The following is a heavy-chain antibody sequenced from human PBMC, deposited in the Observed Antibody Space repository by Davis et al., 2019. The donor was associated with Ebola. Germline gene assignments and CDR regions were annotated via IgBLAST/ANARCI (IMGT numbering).Heavy chain of an antibody. CDR3: ARGDSNYSPFDY. V-gene: IGHV3-30*02. CDR2: IRYDGSNK. Sequence: PGGSLRLSCAASGFTFSSYGMHWVRQAPGKGLEWVAFIRYDGSNKYYADSVKGRFTISRHNSKNTLYLQMNSLRAEDTAVYYCARGDSNYSPFDYWGQGTLVTVSS. CDR1: GFTFSSYG. D-gene: IGHD4-11*01. J-gene: IGHJ4*02.